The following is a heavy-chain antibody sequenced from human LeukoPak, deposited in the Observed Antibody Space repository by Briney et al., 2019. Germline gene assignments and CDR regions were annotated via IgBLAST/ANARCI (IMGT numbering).Heavy chain of an antibody. Sequence: GGSLRLSCAASGFTFSSYSMNWVRQAPGKGLEWVSSISSSSSYIYYADSVKGRFTISRDNAKNSLYLQMNSLRAEDTAVYYCERDLGHYYGSGSYYCWGQGTMVTVSS. V-gene: IGHV3-21*01. CDR2: ISSSSSYI. J-gene: IGHJ3*01. D-gene: IGHD3-10*01. CDR3: ERDLGHYYGSGSYYC. CDR1: GFTFSSYS.